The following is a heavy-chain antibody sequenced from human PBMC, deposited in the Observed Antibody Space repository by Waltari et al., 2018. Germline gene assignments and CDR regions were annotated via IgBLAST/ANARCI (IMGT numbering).Heavy chain of an antibody. CDR3: ATYVGASIGTAAFDV. V-gene: IGHV4-39*01. J-gene: IGHJ3*01. CDR2: ISYSGAT. Sequence: GWSLHPPGKGLEWTATISYSGATYNNPSLKSRVTISGDTSKNQFSLKLSSVTAADTGVYYCATYVGASIGTAAFDVWGQGTMVTVSS. D-gene: IGHD3-16*01.